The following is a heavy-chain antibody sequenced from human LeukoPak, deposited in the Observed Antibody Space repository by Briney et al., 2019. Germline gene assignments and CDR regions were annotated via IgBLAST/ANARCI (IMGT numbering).Heavy chain of an antibody. CDR1: GGSFSGYY. CDR2: INHSGST. Sequence: PETLSLTCAVYGGSFSGYYWSWIRQPPGKGLEWIGEINHSGSTNYNPSLKSRVTISVDTSKNQFSLKLSSVTAADTAVYYCARGRRYSSSSRRNWFDPWGQGTLVTVSS. CDR3: ARGRRYSSSSRRNWFDP. D-gene: IGHD6-6*01. V-gene: IGHV4-34*01. J-gene: IGHJ5*02.